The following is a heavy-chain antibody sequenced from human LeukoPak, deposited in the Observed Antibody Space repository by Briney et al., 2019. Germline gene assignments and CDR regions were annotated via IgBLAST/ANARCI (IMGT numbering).Heavy chain of an antibody. D-gene: IGHD4-23*01. CDR3: ARGDGGGNPDFDY. J-gene: IGHJ4*02. CDR1: GGSISSYY. V-gene: IGHV4-59*01. Sequence: SETLSLTCTVSGGSISSYYWSWIRQPPGKGLEWIGYIYYSGSTNYNPSLRSRVTISVDTSKNQFSLKLSSVTAADTAVYYCARGDGGGNPDFDYWGQGTLVTVSS. CDR2: IYYSGST.